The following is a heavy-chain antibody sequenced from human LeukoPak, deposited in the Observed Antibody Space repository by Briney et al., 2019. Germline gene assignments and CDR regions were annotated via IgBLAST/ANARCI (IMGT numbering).Heavy chain of an antibody. CDR2: ITYDGSNK. D-gene: IGHD3-16*02. V-gene: IGHV3-30*18. Sequence: PGRSLRLSCAASGFTFSSYGMRWVRQAPGKGLEWVAVITYDGSNKYYADSVNGRFTISRDNSKNTLYLQMNSLRAEDTAVYYCANLGDYDYVWGSYRYGAFDIWGQGTMVTVSS. J-gene: IGHJ3*02. CDR1: GFTFSSYG. CDR3: ANLGDYDYVWGSYRYGAFDI.